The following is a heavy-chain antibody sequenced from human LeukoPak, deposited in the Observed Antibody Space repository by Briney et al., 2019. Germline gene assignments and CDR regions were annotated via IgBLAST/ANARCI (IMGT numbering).Heavy chain of an antibody. CDR2: INSDSGGT. D-gene: IGHD6-6*01. Sequence: ASVKVSCKASGYTFTNYDIEWVRQSAGHGLEWMGWINSDSGGTNYARKFQGRVTMTRDTSISTAYMELSSLRSDDTAVFYCARGNIATRRGENWFDPWGQGTLVTASS. CDR3: ARGNIATRRGENWFDP. V-gene: IGHV1-2*02. J-gene: IGHJ5*02. CDR1: GYTFTNYD.